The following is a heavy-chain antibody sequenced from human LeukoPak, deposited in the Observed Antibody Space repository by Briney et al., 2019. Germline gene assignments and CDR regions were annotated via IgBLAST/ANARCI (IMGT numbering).Heavy chain of an antibody. Sequence: SETLSLTCTVSGGSISSYYWSWIRQPAGKGLEWIGRIYTSGSTNYNPSLKSRVTMSVDTSKNQFSLKLSSVTAADTAVYYCARSNVVVPAAVYNWFDPWGQGTLVTVSS. CDR3: ARSNVVVPAAVYNWFDP. CDR2: IYTSGST. V-gene: IGHV4-4*07. CDR1: GGSISSYY. J-gene: IGHJ5*02. D-gene: IGHD2-2*01.